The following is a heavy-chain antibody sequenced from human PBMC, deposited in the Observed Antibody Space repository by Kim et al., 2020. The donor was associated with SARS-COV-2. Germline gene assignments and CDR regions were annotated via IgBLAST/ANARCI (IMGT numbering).Heavy chain of an antibody. Sequence: KYYADSVKGRFTISRDNSKNTLYLQMNSLRAEDTAVYYCAKGTVTGDDYWGQGTLVTVSS. D-gene: IGHD4-17*01. CDR2: K. V-gene: IGHV3-30*02. J-gene: IGHJ4*02. CDR3: AKGTVTGDDY.